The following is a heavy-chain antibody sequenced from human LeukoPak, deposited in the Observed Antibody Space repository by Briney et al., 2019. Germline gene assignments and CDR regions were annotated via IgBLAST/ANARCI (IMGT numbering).Heavy chain of an antibody. V-gene: IGHV3-53*05. D-gene: IGHD1-7*01. CDR1: GFIVSSNY. Sequence: GGSLRLSCAASGFIVSSNYMSWVRQAPGKGLEWVSVIYSGGSTYYADSVKGRFTISRDNSGNTLYIQMNSLKAEDTAVYYCARELELRTYYYYYMDVWGKGTTVTVSS. J-gene: IGHJ6*03. CDR3: ARELELRTYYYYYMDV. CDR2: IYSGGST.